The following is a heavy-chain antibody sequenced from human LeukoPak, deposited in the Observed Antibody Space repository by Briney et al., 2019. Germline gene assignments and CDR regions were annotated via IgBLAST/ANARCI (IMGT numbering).Heavy chain of an antibody. CDR1: GGSLSSYY. V-gene: IGHV4-59*01. CDR3: ARAPGIATAGTHFDF. CDR2: IYYSGSA. D-gene: IGHD6-13*01. J-gene: IGHJ4*02. Sequence: SETLSLTCTVSGGSLSSYYWSWIRQPPGKGLEWIGYIYYSGSAKYNPSLKSRVTISVDTSKNQFSLKLSSVTAGDTAVYYCARAPGIATAGTHFDFWGQGTLVTVSS.